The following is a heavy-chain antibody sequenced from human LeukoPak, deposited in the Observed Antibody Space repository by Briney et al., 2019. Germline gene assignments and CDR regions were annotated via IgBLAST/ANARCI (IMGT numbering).Heavy chain of an antibody. CDR1: GYTFTGYY. D-gene: IGHD1-26*01. CDR3: ATDRELLRFDY. J-gene: IGHJ4*02. CDR2: INPNSGGT. V-gene: IGHV1-2*02. Sequence: ASVKVSCKASGYTFTGYYMHWVRQAPGQGLEWMGWINPNSGGTNYAQKFQGRVTMTEDASTDTAYMELSSLRSEDTAVYYCATDRELLRFDYWGQGTLVTVSS.